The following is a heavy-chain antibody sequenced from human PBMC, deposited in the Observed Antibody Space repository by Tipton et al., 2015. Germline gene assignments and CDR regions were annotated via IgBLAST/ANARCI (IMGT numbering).Heavy chain of an antibody. J-gene: IGHJ4*02. V-gene: IGHV4-39*07. Sequence: TLSLTCTVSGVSISGTSYYWGWIRQPPGKGLEWIGEINHGGSTNYNPSLKSRVTISVDTSKNQFSLKLSSVTAADTAVYYCARGHKNGDSPWDYWGQGTLVTVSS. CDR1: GVSISGTSYY. D-gene: IGHD4-17*01. CDR2: INHGGST. CDR3: ARGHKNGDSPWDY.